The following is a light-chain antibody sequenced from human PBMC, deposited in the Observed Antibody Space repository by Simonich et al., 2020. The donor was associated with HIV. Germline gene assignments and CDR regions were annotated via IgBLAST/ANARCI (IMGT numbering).Light chain of an antibody. CDR1: SSDVGGYNF. CDR3: CSYAGIYTFWV. V-gene: IGLV2-11*01. Sequence: QSALTQPRSVSGSPGQSVTISCTGTSSDVGGYNFVSWSQQHPGKAPKLMIYDVSKRPSGVPDRFSGSKSDNTASLTISGLQAEDEADYYCCSYAGIYTFWVFGGGTKLTVL. J-gene: IGLJ3*02. CDR2: DVS.